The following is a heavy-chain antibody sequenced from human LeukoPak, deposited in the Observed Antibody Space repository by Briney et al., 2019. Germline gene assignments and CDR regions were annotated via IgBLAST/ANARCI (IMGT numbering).Heavy chain of an antibody. CDR3: ASILIVQLERRPQVNFDY. D-gene: IGHD1-1*01. V-gene: IGHV3-11*06. CDR1: GFTFSDYY. CDR2: ISSSSSYI. Sequence: GGSLRLSCAASGFTFSDYYMSWIRQAPGKGLEWVSSISSSSSYIYYADSVKGRFTISRDNAKNSLYLQMNSLRAEDTAVYYCASILIVQLERRPQVNFDYWGQGTLVTVSS. J-gene: IGHJ4*02.